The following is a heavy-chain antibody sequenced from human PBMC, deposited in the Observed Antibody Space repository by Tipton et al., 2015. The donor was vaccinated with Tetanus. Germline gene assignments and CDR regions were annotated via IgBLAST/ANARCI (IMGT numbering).Heavy chain of an antibody. CDR2: INADNGNT. V-gene: IGHV1-3*01. CDR1: GYTFTSYA. J-gene: IGHJ3*02. D-gene: IGHD4-17*01. Sequence: QVQLVQSGAEVKKPGASVKVSCKASGYTFTSYAVHWVRQAPGQRLEWMGWINADNGNTKYSQKFQGRVTITRDTSASTAYMELSSLRSEDTAVYYCARNYGDYFLYAGHIWGQGTMVTGSS. CDR3: ARNYGDYFLYAGHI.